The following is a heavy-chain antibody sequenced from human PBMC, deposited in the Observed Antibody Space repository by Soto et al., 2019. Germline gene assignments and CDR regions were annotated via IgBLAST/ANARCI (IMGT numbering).Heavy chain of an antibody. V-gene: IGHV3-23*01. J-gene: IGHJ4*02. D-gene: IGHD6-19*01. Sequence: EVPLLESGGGLVQPGGSLRLSCAASGFTFSNYAMSCVRQAPGKGLEWVSAISSSGGSTYYADSVKGRFTISRDNSKNTLYLQMNSLRAEDTAVYYCAKLRGGWYSDYWGQGTLVTVSS. CDR2: ISSSGGST. CDR3: AKLRGGWYSDY. CDR1: GFTFSNYA.